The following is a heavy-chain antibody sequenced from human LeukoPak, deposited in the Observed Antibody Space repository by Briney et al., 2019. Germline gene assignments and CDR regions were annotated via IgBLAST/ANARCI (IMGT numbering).Heavy chain of an antibody. J-gene: IGHJ5*02. Sequence: SGTLSPTCAVYGGSFSGYSWSWIRQPPGKGLEWIGEINHSGSTNYNPSLKSRVTISVDTSKNQFSLKLSSVTAADTAVYYCARVSVLLWFGELSRFDPWGQGTLVTVSS. CDR3: ARVSVLLWFGELSRFDP. V-gene: IGHV4-34*01. CDR2: INHSGST. CDR1: GGSFSGYS. D-gene: IGHD3-10*01.